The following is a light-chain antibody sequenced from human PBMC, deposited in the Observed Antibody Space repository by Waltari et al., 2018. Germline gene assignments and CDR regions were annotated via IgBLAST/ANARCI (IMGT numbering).Light chain of an antibody. CDR1: SSDIGAYSA. CDR3: GSYRSGSTFL. V-gene: IGLV2-18*02. Sequence: QSALTQPPSVSKSLGQSVTISCTGTSSDIGAYSAVSWYQQHSDTAPRLLIYEVNKRPSGVSDRFSGSKSGDTASLTISGLQAEDEADYYCGSYRSGSTFLFGGGTRLTVL. CDR2: EVN. J-gene: IGLJ2*01.